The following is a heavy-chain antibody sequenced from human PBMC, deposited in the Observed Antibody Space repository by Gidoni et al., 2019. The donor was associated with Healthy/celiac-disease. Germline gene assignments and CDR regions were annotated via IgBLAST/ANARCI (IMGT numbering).Heavy chain of an antibody. CDR2: RWYDESNK. CDR1: GFTFSSYG. Sequence: QVQLVESGGGVVQPGRSLRLSCAASGFTFSSYGMHWVRQAPGKGLEWVAVRWYDESNKYYADSVKGRFTISRDNSKNTLYLQMNSLRAEDTAVYYCARGNYYDSSGYIDYWGQGTLVTVSS. V-gene: IGHV3-33*01. D-gene: IGHD3-22*01. CDR3: ARGNYYDSSGYIDY. J-gene: IGHJ4*02.